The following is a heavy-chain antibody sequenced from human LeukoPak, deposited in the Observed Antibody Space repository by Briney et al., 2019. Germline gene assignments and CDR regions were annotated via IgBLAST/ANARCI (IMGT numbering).Heavy chain of an antibody. V-gene: IGHV1-8*01. CDR3: ARDSPPESATVTDDAFDI. CDR2: MNPNSGNT. CDR1: GYTFTSYD. D-gene: IGHD4-17*01. J-gene: IGHJ3*02. Sequence: GSVKVSCKASGYTFTSYDINWVRQATGQGLEWMGWMNPNSGNTGYAQKFQGRVTMTRNTSISTAYMELRSLRSDDTAVYYCARDSPPESATVTDDAFDIWGQGTMVTVSS.